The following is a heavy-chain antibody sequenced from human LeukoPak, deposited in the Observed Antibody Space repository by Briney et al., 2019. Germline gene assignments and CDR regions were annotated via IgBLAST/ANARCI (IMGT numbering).Heavy chain of an antibody. D-gene: IGHD5-18*01. J-gene: IGHJ6*03. CDR2: LNHSGST. CDR1: GGSFSDYY. CDR3: ARGAYSYGSYYYYYYMDV. Sequence: SETLSLTCVVYGGSFSDYYWSWVRQPPGKGLEWIGELNHSGSTNSNPSLRSRVIISVDTSKKQFSLKLNYVTAADTAVYYCARGAYSYGSYYYYYYMDVWGKGTTVTVSS. V-gene: IGHV4-34*01.